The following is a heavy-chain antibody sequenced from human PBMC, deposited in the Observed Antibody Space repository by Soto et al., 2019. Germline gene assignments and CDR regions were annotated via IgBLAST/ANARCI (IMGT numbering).Heavy chain of an antibody. CDR2: IYYSGST. V-gene: IGHV4-39*01. D-gene: IGHD1-7*01. CDR1: GGSISSSSYC. Sequence: SQTLCLSCTVAGGSISSSSYCWGWIRQPPGKGLEWIGSIYYSGSTYYNPSLKSRVTISVDTSKNQFSLKLSSVTAADTAVYYCARHPSGTTFTNYYYMDVWGKGTTVTVSS. J-gene: IGHJ6*03. CDR3: ARHPSGTTFTNYYYMDV.